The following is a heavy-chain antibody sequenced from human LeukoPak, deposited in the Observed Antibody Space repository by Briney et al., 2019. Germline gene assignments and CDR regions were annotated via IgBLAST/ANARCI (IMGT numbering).Heavy chain of an antibody. J-gene: IGHJ2*01. V-gene: IGHV3-7*01. CDR3: ARAAYSSTWYSRYFDL. D-gene: IGHD6-13*01. CDR2: IKQDGSEK. Sequence: GGSLRLSCAASGFTFSGYWMSWVRQAPGKGLEWVANIKQDGSEKYYVDSVKGRFTISRDNAKNSLYLQMNSLRAEDTAVYYRARAAYSSTWYSRYFDLWGRGTLVTVSS. CDR1: GFTFSGYW.